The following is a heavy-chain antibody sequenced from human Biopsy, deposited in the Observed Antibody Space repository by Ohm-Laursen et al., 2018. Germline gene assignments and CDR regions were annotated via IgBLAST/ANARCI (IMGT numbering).Heavy chain of an antibody. CDR3: ARDSGILNYGNFKYYHYYVMDV. CDR2: IYYSVMT. Sequence: SDTLSLTCTVSGDSVTKYYWSWIRQPPGKGLEWIGHIYYSVMTNYNPSLQSRVSISVDTSRNQVSLTLSSVTAADTAVYYCARDSGILNYGNFKYYHYYVMDVWGQGTKVTVSS. V-gene: IGHV4-59*02. CDR1: GDSVTKYY. D-gene: IGHD4-11*01. J-gene: IGHJ6*02.